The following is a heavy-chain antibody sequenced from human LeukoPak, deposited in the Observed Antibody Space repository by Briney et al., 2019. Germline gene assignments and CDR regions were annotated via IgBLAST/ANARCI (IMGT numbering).Heavy chain of an antibody. CDR2: IIPIFGTA. D-gene: IGHD2-15*01. CDR1: GVTLSRNG. J-gene: IGHJ4*02. CDR3: AREGGIVGFDY. Sequence: GSSVKVSCKASGVTLSRNGVSWVRQAPGQGLEWMGGIIPIFGTANYAQKFQGRVTITTDESTSTAYMELSSLRSEDTAVYYCAREGGIVGFDYWGQGTLVTVSS. V-gene: IGHV1-69*05.